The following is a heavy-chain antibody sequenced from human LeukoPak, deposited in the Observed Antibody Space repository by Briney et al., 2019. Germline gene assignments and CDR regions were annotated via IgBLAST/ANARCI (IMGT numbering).Heavy chain of an antibody. D-gene: IGHD4-17*01. V-gene: IGHV3-49*04. Sequence: GGSLRLSCTASGFTFGDYAMSWVRQAPGKGLEGVGFSRSKAYGGTTEYAASVKGRFTISRDDSKSIAYLQMNSLKTEDTAVYYCTRDDYGDYYYYGMDVWGQGTTVTVSS. CDR1: GFTFGDYA. CDR3: TRDDYGDYYYYGMDV. J-gene: IGHJ6*02. CDR2: SRSKAYGGTT.